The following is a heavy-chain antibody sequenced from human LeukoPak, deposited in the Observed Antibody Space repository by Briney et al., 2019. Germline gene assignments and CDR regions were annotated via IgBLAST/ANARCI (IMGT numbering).Heavy chain of an antibody. D-gene: IGHD1-26*01. V-gene: IGHV1-69*13. CDR1: GGTFSSYA. CDR3: ARDRVGASPGRDTFDI. Sequence: VASVKVSCKASGGTFSSYAISWVRQAPGQGLEWMGGIIPIFGTANYAQKFQGRVTITADESTSTAYMELSSLRSEDTAVYYCARDRVGASPGRDTFDIWAQGTLVTVSS. J-gene: IGHJ3*02. CDR2: IIPIFGTA.